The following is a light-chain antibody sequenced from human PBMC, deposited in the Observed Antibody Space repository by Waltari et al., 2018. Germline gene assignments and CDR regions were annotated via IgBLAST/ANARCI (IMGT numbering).Light chain of an antibody. CDR3: QAWDSSTVL. Sequence: SFELTQPSSVSVSPGQTASITCSGDHLGDRSVSWYHQKAGQSPLLVIYQDTKRPSGIPQLFFGSTSGNTATLTISGTQAMDEAVYYCQAWDSSTVLFGGGTKLTVL. CDR2: QDT. V-gene: IGLV3-1*01. CDR1: HLGDRS. J-gene: IGLJ3*02.